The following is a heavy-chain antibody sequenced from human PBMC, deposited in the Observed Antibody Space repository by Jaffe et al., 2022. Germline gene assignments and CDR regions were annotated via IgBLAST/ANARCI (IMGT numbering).Heavy chain of an antibody. CDR3: ARDRRYLTDIVVVPAANDY. J-gene: IGHJ4*02. Sequence: EVQLVESGGGLVKPGGSLRLSCAASGFTFSSYSMNWVRQAPGKGLEWVSSISSSSSYIYYADSVKGRFTISRDNAKNSLYLQMNSLRAEDTAVYYCARDRRYLTDIVVVPAANDYWGQGTLVTVSS. V-gene: IGHV3-21*01. CDR1: GFTFSSYS. D-gene: IGHD2-2*01. CDR2: ISSSSSYI.